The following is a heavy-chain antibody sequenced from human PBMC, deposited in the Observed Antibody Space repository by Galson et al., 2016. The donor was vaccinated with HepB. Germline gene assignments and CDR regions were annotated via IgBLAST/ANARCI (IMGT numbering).Heavy chain of an antibody. D-gene: IGHD6-6*01. CDR1: GFVVSSTY. Sequence: SLRLSCAASGFVVSSTYMAWVRQAPGRGLECVSLLYRDGFTYYADSVMGRFTISRDNSKNTFYLQMNSLRADDTAVYYCARDGRQDRGSIFDYWGQGTLVTVSS. CDR3: ARDGRQDRGSIFDY. CDR2: LYRDGFT. V-gene: IGHV3-66*01. J-gene: IGHJ4*02.